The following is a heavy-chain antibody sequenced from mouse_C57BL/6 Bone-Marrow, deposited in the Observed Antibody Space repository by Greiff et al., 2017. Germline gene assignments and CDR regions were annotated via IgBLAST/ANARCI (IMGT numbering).Heavy chain of an antibody. CDR3: ARILLVTGYAMDY. Sequence: VKLVESGPGLVQPSQSLSITCTVSGFSLTSYGVHWVRQPPGKGLEWLGVIWSGGSTDYNAAFISRLSISKDNSKSQVFFKMNSLQADDTAIYYCARILLVTGYAMDYWGQGTSVTVSS. V-gene: IGHV2-2*01. J-gene: IGHJ4*01. CDR2: IWSGGST. CDR1: GFSLTSYG. D-gene: IGHD2-1*01.